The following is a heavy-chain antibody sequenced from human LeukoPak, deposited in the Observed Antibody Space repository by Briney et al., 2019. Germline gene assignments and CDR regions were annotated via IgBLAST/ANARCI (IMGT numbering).Heavy chain of an antibody. CDR1: GFTFDDYA. V-gene: IGHV3-9*01. J-gene: IGHJ3*02. CDR2: ISWNSGSI. D-gene: IGHD2-15*01. CDR3: AKDMGAVAVADAFDI. Sequence: GGSLRLSCAASGFTFDDYAMHWVRQVPGKGLEWVSGISWNSGSIGYADSVKGRFTISRDNAMNSLYLQMNSLRAEDTALYYCAKDMGAVAVADAFDIWGQGTMVTVSS.